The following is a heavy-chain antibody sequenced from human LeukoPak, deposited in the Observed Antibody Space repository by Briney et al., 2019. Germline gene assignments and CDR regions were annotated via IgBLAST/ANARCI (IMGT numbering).Heavy chain of an antibody. Sequence: AVSLRLSCSASAFTFSSYGMHWVRHAPGKGLEWVAVISYDGSNKYYADSVKGRFTISRDNSKNTLYLQVNSLRAEDTAVYYCAKDRRYCSSPSRYFYEYWGQGTLVTVSS. CDR1: AFTFSSYG. J-gene: IGHJ4*02. D-gene: IGHD2-2*01. CDR3: AKDRRYCSSPSRYFYEY. CDR2: ISYDGSNK. V-gene: IGHV3-30*18.